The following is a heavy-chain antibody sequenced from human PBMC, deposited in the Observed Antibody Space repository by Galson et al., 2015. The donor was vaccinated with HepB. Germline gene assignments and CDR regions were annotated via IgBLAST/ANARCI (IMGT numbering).Heavy chain of an antibody. Sequence: SLRLSCAASGFTFSSYAMSWVRQAPGKGLEWVSAISGSGGSTYYADSVKGRFTISRDNSKNTLYLQMNSLRAEDTAVYYCAKDWDWGSGSYYFDYWGQGTLVTVSS. J-gene: IGHJ4*02. D-gene: IGHD1-26*01. V-gene: IGHV3-23*01. CDR3: AKDWDWGSGSYYFDY. CDR2: ISGSGGST. CDR1: GFTFSSYA.